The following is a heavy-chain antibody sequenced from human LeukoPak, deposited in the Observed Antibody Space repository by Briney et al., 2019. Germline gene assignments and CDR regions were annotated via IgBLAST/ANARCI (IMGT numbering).Heavy chain of an antibody. V-gene: IGHV4-34*01. Sequence: PSETLSLTCAVYGGSFSGYYWSWIRQPPGKGLEWIGEINHSGSTNYNPSLKSRVTISVDTSKNQFSLKLSSVTAADTAVYYCARHIQLWLAIFDYWGQGTLVTVSS. CDR1: GGSFSGYY. D-gene: IGHD5-18*01. CDR3: ARHIQLWLAIFDY. J-gene: IGHJ4*02. CDR2: INHSGST.